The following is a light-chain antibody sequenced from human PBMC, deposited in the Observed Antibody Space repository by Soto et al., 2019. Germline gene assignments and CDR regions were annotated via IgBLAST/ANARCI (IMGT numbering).Light chain of an antibody. CDR2: GSS. Sequence: VLTQSPGTRSLSPGERATLSCRASQTLSSRHLAWYQQKPGQAPRLLIYGSSSRATDIPDRFSGSGSGTDFTLTISTLEPEDFAIYYCQQYGYSRTFGQGTKVDIK. V-gene: IGKV3-20*01. CDR1: QTLSSRH. CDR3: QQYGYSRT. J-gene: IGKJ1*01.